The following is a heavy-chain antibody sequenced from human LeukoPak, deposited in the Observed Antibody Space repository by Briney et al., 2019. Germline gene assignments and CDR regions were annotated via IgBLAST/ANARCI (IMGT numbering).Heavy chain of an antibody. CDR3: ARGGYIGYCSGGSCYSDAFDI. D-gene: IGHD2-15*01. V-gene: IGHV3-20*01. CDR2: INWNGGST. CDR1: GFTVSSNY. Sequence: GGSLRLSCAASGFTVSSNYMSWVRQAPGKGLEWVSGINWNGGSTGYADSVKGRFTISRDNAKNSLYLQMNSLRAEDTALYHCARGGYIGYCSGGSCYSDAFDIWGQGTMVTVSS. J-gene: IGHJ3*02.